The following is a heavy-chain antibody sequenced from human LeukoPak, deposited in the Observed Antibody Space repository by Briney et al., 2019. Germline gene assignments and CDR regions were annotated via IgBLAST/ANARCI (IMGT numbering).Heavy chain of an antibody. D-gene: IGHD3-22*01. CDR1: GVSISSYY. CDR2: IYYSGST. Sequence: SETLSLTCAVSGVSISSYYWSGIRQPPGKGLEWIGNIYYSGSTKYNPSLKSRVTISVDTSKNHFSLNLSSVTAADTAVYYCARHGNYYDSSGYNYYFNYWGQGTLGTVSS. J-gene: IGHJ4*02. CDR3: ARHGNYYDSSGYNYYFNY. V-gene: IGHV4-59*08.